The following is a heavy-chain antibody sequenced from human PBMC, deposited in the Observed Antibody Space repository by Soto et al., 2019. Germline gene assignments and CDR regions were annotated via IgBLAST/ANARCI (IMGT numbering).Heavy chain of an antibody. V-gene: IGHV4-39*01. J-gene: IGHJ4*02. Sequence: SETLSLTCTVSGGSISSNSDYWGRIRQPPGKGLEYIGSINYSGNTYYNPSLKSRVTISVDTSKNQFSLKLRSVTAADTAVFCCARLEKSVAKTFDYWGQGTLVTVS. CDR1: GGSISSNSDY. CDR3: ARLEKSVAKTFDY. D-gene: IGHD3-3*01. CDR2: INYSGNT.